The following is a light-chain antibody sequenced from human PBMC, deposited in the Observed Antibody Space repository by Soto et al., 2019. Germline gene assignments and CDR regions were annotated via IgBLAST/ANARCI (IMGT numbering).Light chain of an antibody. CDR2: EVS. V-gene: IGLV2-8*01. CDR1: SSDVSAYNY. CDR3: TVYAGTYSFFSG. J-gene: IGLJ1*01. Sequence: QSDLTQAPSASCSPGHAVPIACTGTSSDVSAYNYVSWYQQLPGKAPKLIIYEVSERPSGVPDRFSGSKSGNTASLTVSGFQAEYEADYYCTVYAGTYSFFSGFGTVTKV.